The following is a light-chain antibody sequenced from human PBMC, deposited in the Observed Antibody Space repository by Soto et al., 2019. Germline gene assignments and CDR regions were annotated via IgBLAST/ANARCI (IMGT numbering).Light chain of an antibody. CDR1: SSNIGAGYD. CDR2: GND. Sequence: QSALTQPPSVSGAPGQRVTISCTGSSSNIGAGYDVHWYQQLPETAPKLLIYGNDNRPSGVPDRFSGSKSGTSASLAITGLQAEDEADYYCQSYDSSLSTDVFGTGTKLTVL. CDR3: QSYDSSLSTDV. J-gene: IGLJ1*01. V-gene: IGLV1-40*01.